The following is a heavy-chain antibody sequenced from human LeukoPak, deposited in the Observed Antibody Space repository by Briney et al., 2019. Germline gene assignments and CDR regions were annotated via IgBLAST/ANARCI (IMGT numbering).Heavy chain of an antibody. V-gene: IGHV3-64D*09. CDR2: ISSNGGST. Sequence: PGGSLRLSCSASGFTFSYYAMHWVRQAAGKGLEFVSGISSNGGSTYYADSLKGRFTVSRDNSNNTLYLQMSSLRAEDTAIYYCAKGPTYDSLPYYFDYWGQGTVVTVSS. J-gene: IGHJ4*02. D-gene: IGHD3-22*01. CDR3: AKGPTYDSLPYYFDY. CDR1: GFTFSYYA.